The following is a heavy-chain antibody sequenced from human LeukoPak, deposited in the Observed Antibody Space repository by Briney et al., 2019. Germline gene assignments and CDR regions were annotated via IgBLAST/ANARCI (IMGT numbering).Heavy chain of an antibody. CDR1: GYTFTSYG. D-gene: IGHD3-10*01. V-gene: IGHV1-18*04. Sequence: ASVKVSCKASGYTFTSYGISWVRQAPGQGLEWMGWISAYNGNTNYAQKLQGRVTMTTDTSTSTAYMELRSLRSDDTAVYYCARVITMVRGVIAVVTAIHPPDYWGQGTLATVSS. CDR3: ARVITMVRGVIAVVTAIHPPDY. J-gene: IGHJ4*02. CDR2: ISAYNGNT.